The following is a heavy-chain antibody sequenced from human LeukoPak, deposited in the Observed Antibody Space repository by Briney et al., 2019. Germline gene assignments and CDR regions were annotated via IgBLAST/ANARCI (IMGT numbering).Heavy chain of an antibody. CDR2: IWHDGSHK. D-gene: IGHD2-2*01. Sequence: PGTSLRLSCAASGFAFNTYAMHWVRQAPGKGLEWVTLIWHDGSHKFYIDSVRGRFTISRDNSKNTLYLQMSSLRAEDTAVYYCVKGTLGYCSSTSCLVPQLGYWGQGTLVTVSS. CDR3: VKGTLGYCSSTSCLVPQLGY. CDR1: GFAFNTYA. V-gene: IGHV3-33*06. J-gene: IGHJ4*02.